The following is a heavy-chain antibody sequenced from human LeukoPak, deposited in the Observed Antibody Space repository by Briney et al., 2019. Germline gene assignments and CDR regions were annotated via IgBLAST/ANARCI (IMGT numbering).Heavy chain of an antibody. J-gene: IGHJ4*02. D-gene: IGHD4-23*01. CDR2: IYYSGST. CDR1: GGSISSGDYY. CDR3: ARDGYGGNFDY. V-gene: IGHV4-30-4*01. Sequence: SETLSLTCTVSGGSISSGDYYWSWIRQPPGKGLEWVGYIYYSGSTYYNPSLKSRVTISVDTSKNQFSLKLSSVTAADTAVYYCARDGYGGNFDYWGQGTLVTVSS.